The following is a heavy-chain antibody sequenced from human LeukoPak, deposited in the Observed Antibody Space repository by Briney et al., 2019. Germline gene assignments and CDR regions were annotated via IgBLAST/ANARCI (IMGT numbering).Heavy chain of an antibody. D-gene: IGHD2-2*01. J-gene: IGHJ5*02. CDR2: INDSGST. V-gene: IGHV4-34*01. CDR3: ARGLRFSSTGKRRKWFDP. CDR1: GGSFSGYY. Sequence: SETLSLTCAVYGGSFSGYYWSWIRQPPGKGLEWIGEINDSGSTNYNPSLKSRVTISVDTSKDQFSLKLSSVTAADTAVYYCARGLRFSSTGKRRKWFDPWGQGTLVTVSS.